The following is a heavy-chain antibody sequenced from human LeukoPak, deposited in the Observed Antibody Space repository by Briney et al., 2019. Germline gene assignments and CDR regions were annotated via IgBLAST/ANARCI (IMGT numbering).Heavy chain of an antibody. CDR1: GDSVSSNSAA. CDR3: ARDLGEQWLPNYHYYGMDV. V-gene: IGHV6-1*01. Sequence: SQTLSLTCAISGDSVSSNSAAWNWIRQSPSRGLEWLGRTYYRSKWYNDYAVSVKSRITINPDTSKNQFSLQLNSVTPEDTAVYYCARDLGEQWLPNYHYYGMDVWGQGTTVTVSS. J-gene: IGHJ6*02. CDR2: TYYRSKWYN. D-gene: IGHD6-19*01.